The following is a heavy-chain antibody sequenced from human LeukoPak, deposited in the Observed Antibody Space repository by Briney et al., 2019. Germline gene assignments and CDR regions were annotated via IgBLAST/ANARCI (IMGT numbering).Heavy chain of an antibody. V-gene: IGHV3-7*01. CDR2: IKQDGSEK. J-gene: IGHJ4*02. D-gene: IGHD1-26*01. CDR3: ANEAGSSSPFGDY. Sequence: GGSLRLSCAASGFSFSIYWMTWVRQTSGKGLEWVANIKQDGSEKYYVDSVKGRFTISRDNAKNTLYLQMNSLRAEDTAVYYCANEAGSSSPFGDYWGQGTLVTVSS. CDR1: GFSFSIYW.